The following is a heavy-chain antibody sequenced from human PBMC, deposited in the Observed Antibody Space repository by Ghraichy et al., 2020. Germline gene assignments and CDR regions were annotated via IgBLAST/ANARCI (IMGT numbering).Heavy chain of an antibody. CDR2: IIPVLGIA. D-gene: IGHD2-21*01. J-gene: IGHJ3*02. V-gene: IGHV1-69*02. Sequence: SVKVSCKASGSTFSKYIIDWVRQAPGQGLEWMGKIIPVLGIANSADKFQDRVTFTADNSTSTAYMELSSLTSEDTAVYYCASMIVMVGEDAFDIWGQGTMVIVSS. CDR1: GSTFSKYI. CDR3: ASMIVMVGEDAFDI.